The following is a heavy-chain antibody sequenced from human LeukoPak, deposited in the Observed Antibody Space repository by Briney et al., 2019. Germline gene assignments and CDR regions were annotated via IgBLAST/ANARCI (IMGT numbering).Heavy chain of an antibody. J-gene: IGHJ4*02. CDR1: GYTFTSYY. CDR3: ASQETRAYGDYADY. CDR2: INPSGGST. D-gene: IGHD4-17*01. V-gene: IGHV1-46*03. Sequence: GASVKVSCKASGYTFTSYYMHGVRQPPGQGLEWMGIINPSGGSTSYAQKFQGRVTMTRDTSTSTVYMELSSLRSEDTAVYYCASQETRAYGDYADYWGQGTLVTVSS.